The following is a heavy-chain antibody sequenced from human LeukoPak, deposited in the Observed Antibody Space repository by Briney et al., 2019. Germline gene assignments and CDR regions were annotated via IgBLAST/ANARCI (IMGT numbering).Heavy chain of an antibody. V-gene: IGHV4-34*01. CDR3: ARASAYSSSSGVNY. CDR1: GGSFGGYY. J-gene: IGHJ4*02. Sequence: SETLSLTCAVYGGSFGGYYWTWIRQPPGKGLEWIGDINHSGSTNYNPSLKSRVTISVDTSKNQFSLRLSSVTAADTAVYFCARASAYSSSSGVNYWGQGTLVTVSS. CDR2: INHSGST. D-gene: IGHD6-6*01.